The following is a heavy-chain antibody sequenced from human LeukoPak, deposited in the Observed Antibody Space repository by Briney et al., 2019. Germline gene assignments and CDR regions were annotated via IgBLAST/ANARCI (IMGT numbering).Heavy chain of an antibody. J-gene: IGHJ4*02. CDR2: INSDGSNT. CDR1: GFTFRTSW. D-gene: IGHD7-27*01. V-gene: IGHV3-74*01. CDR3: ARGDPLGNY. Sequence: GGSLRLSCSDSGFTFRTSWMHWVRQGPGKGLLWVAHINSDGSNTAYADSVKGRFTISRDNAKSTLYLQRNSLRSEDTAVYYCARGDPLGNYWGQGTLVTVSS.